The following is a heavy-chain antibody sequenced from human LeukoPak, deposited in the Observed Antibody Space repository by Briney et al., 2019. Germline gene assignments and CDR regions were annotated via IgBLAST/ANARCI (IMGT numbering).Heavy chain of an antibody. V-gene: IGHV1-18*01. CDR2: ISAYNGNT. J-gene: IGHJ4*02. Sequence: ASVKVSCKASGYTFTSYGISWVRQASGQGLEWMGWISAYNGNTNYAQKLQGRVTMTTDTSTSTAYMELRSLRSDDTAVYYCASSAYSGYLDYWGQGTLVTVSS. D-gene: IGHD5-12*01. CDR1: GYTFTSYG. CDR3: ASSAYSGYLDY.